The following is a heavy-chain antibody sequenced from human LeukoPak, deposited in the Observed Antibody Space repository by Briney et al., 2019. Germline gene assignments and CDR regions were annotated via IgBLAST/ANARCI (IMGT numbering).Heavy chain of an antibody. V-gene: IGHV3-15*01. Sequence: KPGGSLRLSCAASGFTSSNAWVSWVRQAPGKGLEWVGRIKSKPDGGTIDYAAPVKGRFTISRDDSKNTLYLQMKSLKTEDTAVYYCTTDYPNSGYETFDYWGQGTLVTVSP. CDR1: GFTSSNAW. CDR2: IKSKPDGGTI. D-gene: IGHD5-12*01. CDR3: TTDYPNSGYETFDY. J-gene: IGHJ4*02.